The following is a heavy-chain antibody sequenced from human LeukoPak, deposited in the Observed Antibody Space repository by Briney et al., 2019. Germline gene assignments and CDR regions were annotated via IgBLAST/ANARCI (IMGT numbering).Heavy chain of an antibody. J-gene: IGHJ6*02. D-gene: IGHD6-19*01. V-gene: IGHV4-59*01. CDR3: ARDVGIAVAGTEDYYYYGMDV. CDR2: IHYSGST. CDR1: GGSISSYY. Sequence: SETLSLTCTVSGGSISSYYWSWIRQPPGKGLEWIGYIHYSGSTNYNPSLKSRVTISVDTSKNQFSLKLSSVTAADTAVYYCARDVGIAVAGTEDYYYYGMDVWGQGTTVTVSS.